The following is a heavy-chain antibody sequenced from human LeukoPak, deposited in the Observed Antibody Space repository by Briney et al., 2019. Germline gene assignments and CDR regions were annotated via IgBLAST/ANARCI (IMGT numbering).Heavy chain of an antibody. CDR2: ISYDGSNK. CDR1: GFTFSSYA. D-gene: IGHD3-10*01. V-gene: IGHV3-30*01. Sequence: PGGSLRLSCAASGFTFSSYAMHWVRQAPGKGLEWVAVISYDGSNKYYADSVKGRFTISRDNSKNTLYLQMNSLRAEDTAVYYCASQAEITMVREPHFDYWGQGTLVTVSS. J-gene: IGHJ4*02. CDR3: ASQAEITMVREPHFDY.